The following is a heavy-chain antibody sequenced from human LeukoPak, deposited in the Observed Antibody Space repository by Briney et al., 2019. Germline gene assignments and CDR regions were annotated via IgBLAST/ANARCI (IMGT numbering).Heavy chain of an antibody. J-gene: IGHJ4*02. CDR1: GFTFSSYG. V-gene: IGHV3-33*06. Sequence: GGSLRLSCAASGFTFSSYGMHWVRQAPGKGLEWVAVIWYDGSNKYYADSVKGRFSISRDNSKNTLYLQMNSPRAEDTAVYYCAKGMISNGYNFDYWGQGTLVTVSS. D-gene: IGHD3-22*01. CDR3: AKGMISNGYNFDY. CDR2: IWYDGSNK.